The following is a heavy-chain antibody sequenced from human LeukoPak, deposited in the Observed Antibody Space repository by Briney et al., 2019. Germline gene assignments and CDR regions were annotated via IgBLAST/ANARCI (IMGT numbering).Heavy chain of an antibody. V-gene: IGHV3-23*01. J-gene: IGHJ4*02. CDR3: AKCGTNGAHFDY. CDR1: GFTFSNDV. Sequence: PGGFLRLSCAASGFTFSNDVMAWVRQAPGKGLEWVSGISGSGFTTYYADSVKGRFTTSRDNAKNTLYLQMNTLRAEDTAVYYCAKCGTNGAHFDYWGQGTLVTVSS. CDR2: ISGSGFTT. D-gene: IGHD2-21*01.